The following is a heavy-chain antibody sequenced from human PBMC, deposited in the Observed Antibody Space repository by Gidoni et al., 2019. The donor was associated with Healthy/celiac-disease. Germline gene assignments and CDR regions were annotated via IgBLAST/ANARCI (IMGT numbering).Heavy chain of an antibody. CDR2: ISGSGGST. CDR3: AKDRGRFLEWLPIPDWFDP. D-gene: IGHD3-3*01. J-gene: IGHJ5*02. V-gene: IGHV3-23*01. Sequence: EVQLLESGGGLVQPGGSLRLSCAASGFTFSSYAMSWVRQAPGKGLEWVSAISGSGGSTYYADSVKGRFTISRDNSKNTLYLQMNSLRAEDTAVYYCAKDRGRFLEWLPIPDWFDPWGQGTLVTVSS. CDR1: GFTFSSYA.